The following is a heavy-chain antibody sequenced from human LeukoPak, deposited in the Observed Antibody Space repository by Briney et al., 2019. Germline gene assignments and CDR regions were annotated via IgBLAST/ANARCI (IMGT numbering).Heavy chain of an antibody. J-gene: IGHJ3*02. CDR1: GFTFSTHA. Sequence: GGSLRLSCAASGFTFSTHAMNWVRQAPGKGLEWVSAISGSGASTYYADSVKGRFTISRDNSKNTLYLQMNSLRAEDTAVYYCAKGYDSSGYHYLQAFDMWGQGTMVTVSS. CDR2: ISGSGAST. CDR3: AKGYDSSGYHYLQAFDM. V-gene: IGHV3-23*01. D-gene: IGHD3-22*01.